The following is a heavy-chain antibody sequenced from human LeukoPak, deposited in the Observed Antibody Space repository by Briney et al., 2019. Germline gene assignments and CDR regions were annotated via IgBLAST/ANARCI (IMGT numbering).Heavy chain of an antibody. CDR2: ISAYNGNT. V-gene: IGHV1-18*01. CDR1: GYTFAGYA. J-gene: IGHJ6*02. D-gene: IGHD1-14*01. CDR3: ARDGKAYYYYGMDV. Sequence: GASVKVSCKASGYTFAGYAIFWVRQAPGQGLEWMGWISAYNGNTNYAQKLQGRVTMTTDTSTSTAYMELRSLRSDDTAVYYCARDGKAYYYYGMDVWGQGTTVTVSS.